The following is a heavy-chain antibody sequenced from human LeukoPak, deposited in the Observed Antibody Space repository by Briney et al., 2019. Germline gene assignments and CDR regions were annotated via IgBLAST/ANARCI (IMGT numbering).Heavy chain of an antibody. D-gene: IGHD2-8*01. CDR1: GYTFTSYG. CDR3: ATGYCTNGVCYTSLVY. Sequence: ASVKVSCKASGYTFTSYGISWVRQAPGQGLEWMGWISAYNGNTNYAQKLQGRVTMTTDTSTSTAYMELRSLRSDDTAVYYCATGYCTNGVCYTSLVYWGQGTLVTVSS. V-gene: IGHV1-18*01. CDR2: ISAYNGNT. J-gene: IGHJ4*02.